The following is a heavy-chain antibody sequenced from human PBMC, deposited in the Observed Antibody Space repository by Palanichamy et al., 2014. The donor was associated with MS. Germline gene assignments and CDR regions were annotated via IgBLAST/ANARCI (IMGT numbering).Heavy chain of an antibody. Sequence: EWIGRISASGSTNYNPSLKSRVTMSMDTSKNQFSLKLDSVTAADTAVFYCARDDTTSLDYWGQGTLITVSS. CDR3: ARDDTTSLDY. J-gene: IGHJ4*02. V-gene: IGHV4-4*07. D-gene: IGHD1-26*01. CDR2: ISASGST.